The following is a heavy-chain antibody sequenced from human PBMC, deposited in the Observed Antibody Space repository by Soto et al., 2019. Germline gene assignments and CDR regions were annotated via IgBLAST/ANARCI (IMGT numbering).Heavy chain of an antibody. CDR1: GDSVSSDSYY. J-gene: IGHJ4*02. CDR2: ISSSGST. V-gene: IGHV4-61*01. CDR3: ARDIRGYSRAFDY. Sequence: SETLSLTCTVSGDSVSSDSYYWTWIRQPPGKGLEWIGYISSSGSTKYNPSLKSRVTISRDTSSNQFSLELTSVTAADTAIYYCARDIRGYSRAFDYWGQGTLVTVSS. D-gene: IGHD5-18*01.